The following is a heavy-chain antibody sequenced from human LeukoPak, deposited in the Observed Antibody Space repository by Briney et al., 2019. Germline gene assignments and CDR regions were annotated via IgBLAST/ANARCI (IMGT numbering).Heavy chain of an antibody. D-gene: IGHD2-2*01. CDR1: GGSLSSGGYY. V-gene: IGHV4-31*03. CDR2: IYYSGST. Sequence: SETLSLTCTVSGGSLSSGGYYWSWIRQHPGKGLEWIGYIYYSGSTYYNPSLKSRVTISVDTSKNQFSLKLSSVTAADTAVYYCARAVGSSTSLAFDIWGQGTMVTVSS. J-gene: IGHJ3*02. CDR3: ARAVGSSTSLAFDI.